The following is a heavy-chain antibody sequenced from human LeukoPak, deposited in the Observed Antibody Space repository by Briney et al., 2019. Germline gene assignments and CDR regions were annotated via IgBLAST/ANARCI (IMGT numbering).Heavy chain of an antibody. Sequence: SETLSLTCGVYGGSYSDYYWSWIRQPPGKGLEWSGEIYHSGSTNYNPSLKSRVTISVDKSKNQFSLKLSSVTAADTAVYYCARDRSMVRGGYYFEYWGQGTLVTVSS. D-gene: IGHD3-10*01. J-gene: IGHJ4*02. CDR3: ARDRSMVRGGYYFEY. CDR1: GGSYSDYY. CDR2: IYHSGST. V-gene: IGHV4-34*01.